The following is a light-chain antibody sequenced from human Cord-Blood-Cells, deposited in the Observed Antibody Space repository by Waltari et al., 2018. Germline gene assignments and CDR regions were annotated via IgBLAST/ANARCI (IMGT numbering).Light chain of an antibody. CDR2: WAS. V-gene: IGKV4-1*01. CDR3: QQYYSTPYT. J-gene: IGKJ2*01. CDR1: QSVLYSSNNTNY. Sequence: DIVMTQSPDSLAVSLGERATINCKSSQSVLYSSNNTNYLAWYQQKPGQPPKLLIYWASTRESGVPDRFSGSGSGTDFTLTIISLQAEDVAVYYCQQYYSTPYTFGQGTKLEIK.